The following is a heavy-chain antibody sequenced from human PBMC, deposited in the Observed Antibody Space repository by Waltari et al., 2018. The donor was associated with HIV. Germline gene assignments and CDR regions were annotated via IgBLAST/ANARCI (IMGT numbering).Heavy chain of an antibody. CDR1: GGTFSSYA. V-gene: IGHV1-69*12. Sequence: QVQLVQSGADVKKPGSSVKVSCKASGGTFSSYAIHWVRQAPGQGLEWMGRIIPSFDSTDYPQKFQDRVTITADESTNTAYMELSSLRSEDTAVYYCARGAGPNSGWSLGTFDIWGQGTKVTVSS. D-gene: IGHD6-19*01. CDR3: ARGAGPNSGWSLGTFDI. J-gene: IGHJ3*02. CDR2: IIPSFDST.